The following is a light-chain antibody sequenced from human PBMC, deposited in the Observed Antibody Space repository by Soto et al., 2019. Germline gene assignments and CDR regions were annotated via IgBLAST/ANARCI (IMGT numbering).Light chain of an antibody. J-gene: IGLJ1*01. CDR3: CSYAGSSFYV. CDR1: SSDVGSDNL. CDR2: EVS. V-gene: IGLV2-23*02. Sequence: QSALTQPASVSGSPGQSITISCTGTSSDVGSDNLVSWYQQHPGKAPKLMIYEVSKRPSGVSNRFSGSKSGNTASLTISGLQAEDEADYYCCSYAGSSFYVFGTGTKLTV.